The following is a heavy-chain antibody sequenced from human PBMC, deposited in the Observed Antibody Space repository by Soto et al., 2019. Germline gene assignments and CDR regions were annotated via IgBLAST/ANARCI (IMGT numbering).Heavy chain of an antibody. Sequence: NPGGSLRLSCATSGFTFRDYYFSWIRQAPGKGLEWISYISHSGKTIYYADSVKGRFTISRDDAKNTLYLQMNSLRAEDTAMYYCTRRDSGAFDVWGHGTMVT. CDR3: TRRDSGAFDV. CDR2: ISHSGKTI. V-gene: IGHV3-11*01. CDR1: GFTFRDYY. J-gene: IGHJ3*01.